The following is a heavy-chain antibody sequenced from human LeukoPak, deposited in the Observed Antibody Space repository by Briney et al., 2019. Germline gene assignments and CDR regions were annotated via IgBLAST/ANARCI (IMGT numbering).Heavy chain of an antibody. CDR3: ARHPIVVVADYYYYYMDV. CDR1: GYSFTSYW. V-gene: IGHV5-51*01. D-gene: IGHD2-15*01. J-gene: IGHJ6*03. Sequence: GESLKISCKGSGYSFTSYWIGWVRQMPGKGLEWMGIIYPGDSDTRYSPSFQGQVTISADKSISTAYLQWSSLKASDTAMYYCARHPIVVVADYYYYYMDVWGEGTTVTVSS. CDR2: IYPGDSDT.